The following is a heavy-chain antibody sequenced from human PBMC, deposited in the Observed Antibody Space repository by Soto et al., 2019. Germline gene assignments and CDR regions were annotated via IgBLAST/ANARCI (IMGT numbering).Heavy chain of an antibody. D-gene: IGHD2-8*01. Sequence: SETLSLTCAVYGGSFSGYYWSWIRQPPGKGLEWIGEINHSGSTNYNPSLKSRVTISVDTSKNQFSLKLSSVTAADTAVYYCARGRSYNCTNGVCHPPGPSRFDPWGQGTLVTVSS. J-gene: IGHJ5*02. CDR1: GGSFSGYY. V-gene: IGHV4-34*01. CDR2: INHSGST. CDR3: ARGRSYNCTNGVCHPPGPSRFDP.